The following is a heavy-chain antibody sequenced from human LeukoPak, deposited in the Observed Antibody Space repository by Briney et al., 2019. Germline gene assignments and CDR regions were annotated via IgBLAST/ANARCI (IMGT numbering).Heavy chain of an antibody. D-gene: IGHD3-3*01. Sequence: GGSLRLSCAASGLTFSSYGMHWVRQAPGKGLEWVAFIRYDGTNKYYADSVKGRFTISRDNSKNTLFLQMNSLRAEDTAVYYCAKPPNFWSGYHDYWGQGTLVTVSS. CDR1: GLTFSSYG. CDR2: IRYDGTNK. J-gene: IGHJ4*02. V-gene: IGHV3-30*02. CDR3: AKPPNFWSGYHDY.